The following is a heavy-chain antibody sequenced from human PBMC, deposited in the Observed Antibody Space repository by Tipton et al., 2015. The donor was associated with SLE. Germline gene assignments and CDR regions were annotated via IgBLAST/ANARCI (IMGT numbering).Heavy chain of an antibody. CDR2: INHSGST. V-gene: IGHV4-34*01. Sequence: LRLSCAVYGGSFSGYYWSWIRQPPGKGLEWIGEINHSGSTNYNPSLKSRVTISVDTSKNQFSLKLSSVTAADTAVYYCARGSDSAYYFDYWGQGTLVTVSS. CDR3: ARGSDSAYYFDY. J-gene: IGHJ4*02. CDR1: GGSFSGYY.